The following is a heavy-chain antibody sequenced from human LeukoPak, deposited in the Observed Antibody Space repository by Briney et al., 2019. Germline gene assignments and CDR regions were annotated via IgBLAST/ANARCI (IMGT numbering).Heavy chain of an antibody. CDR1: GFTFSSYG. J-gene: IGHJ4*02. D-gene: IGHD3-10*01. CDR3: ARAQWFGELSPLDY. V-gene: IGHV3-30*02. Sequence: GGSLRLSCAASGFTFSSYGMHWVRQAPGKGLEWVAFIRYDGSNKYYADSVKGRFTISRDNSKNTLYLQMNSLRAEDTAVYYCARAQWFGELSPLDYWGQGTLVTVSS. CDR2: IRYDGSNK.